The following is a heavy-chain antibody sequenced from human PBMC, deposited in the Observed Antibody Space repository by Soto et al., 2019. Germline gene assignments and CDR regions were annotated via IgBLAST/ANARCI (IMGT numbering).Heavy chain of an antibody. V-gene: IGHV1-69*01. D-gene: IGHD3-22*01. Sequence: QVQLVQSGAEVKKPGSSVKVSCKASGGTFSSYTITWVRQAPGQGLEWVGGITPMFGTPNYAQKFRGRVTITADESTRTAYMELSSLRTEATAMYFCARDGTLYDSRAYYYLYWGQGTLVTVSS. CDR3: ARDGTLYDSRAYYYLY. CDR1: GGTFSSYT. J-gene: IGHJ4*02. CDR2: ITPMFGTP.